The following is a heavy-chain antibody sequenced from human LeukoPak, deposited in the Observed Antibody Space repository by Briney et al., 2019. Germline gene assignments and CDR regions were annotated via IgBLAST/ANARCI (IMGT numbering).Heavy chain of an antibody. CDR1: GYTFTSYG. D-gene: IGHD3-22*01. V-gene: IGHV1-18*01. Sequence: GASVTVSCKASGYTFTSYGNSWVRQAPGQGLEWMGWISAYNGNTNYAQKLQGRVTMTTDTSTSTAYMELRSLRSDDTAVYYCARDFYDSSGYYYFDYWGQGTLVTVSS. CDR2: ISAYNGNT. CDR3: ARDFYDSSGYYYFDY. J-gene: IGHJ4*02.